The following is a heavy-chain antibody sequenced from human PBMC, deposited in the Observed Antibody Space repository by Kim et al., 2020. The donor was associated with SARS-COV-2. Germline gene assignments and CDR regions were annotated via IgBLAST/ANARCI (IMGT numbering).Heavy chain of an antibody. V-gene: IGHV3-23*01. CDR1: GFTFSNYA. Sequence: GGSLRLSCAASGFTFSNYAMSWVRQAPGKGLERVSAISGSGGSTYYADSVKGRFTISRDNSKNTLYLQMNSLRAEDTAVYYCAKAAIEWGATRHFDYWGQGTLVTVSS. J-gene: IGHJ4*02. CDR3: AKAAIEWGATRHFDY. CDR2: ISGSGGST. D-gene: IGHD5-12*01.